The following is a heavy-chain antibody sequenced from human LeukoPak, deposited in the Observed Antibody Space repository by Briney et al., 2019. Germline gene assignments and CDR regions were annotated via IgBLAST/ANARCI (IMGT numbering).Heavy chain of an antibody. D-gene: IGHD1-26*01. Sequence: PGGSLRLSCAASGFTFDDYAMHWVRQAPGKGLEGVSGISWNSCSIGYADSVKGRFTISRDNAKNSLYLQMNSLRAEDMALYYCAKGSGWDYYYYYMDVWGKGTTVTVSS. J-gene: IGHJ6*03. CDR3: AKGSGWDYYYYYMDV. CDR1: GFTFDDYA. CDR2: ISWNSCSI. V-gene: IGHV3-9*03.